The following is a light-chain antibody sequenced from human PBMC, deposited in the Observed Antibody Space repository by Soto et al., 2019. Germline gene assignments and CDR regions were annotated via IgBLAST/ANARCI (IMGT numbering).Light chain of an antibody. V-gene: IGKV3-20*01. J-gene: IGKJ4*01. CDR1: QTISNTF. Sequence: EIVLTQSPGTLSLSPGERATLSCRASQTISNTFLAWYQQRPGQPPRLLIYGASGRAAGLTVRFSGSGSGTAFTLSISRLEHEDFAVYYCQQYGVSPTFGGGTKVEIK. CDR2: GAS. CDR3: QQYGVSPT.